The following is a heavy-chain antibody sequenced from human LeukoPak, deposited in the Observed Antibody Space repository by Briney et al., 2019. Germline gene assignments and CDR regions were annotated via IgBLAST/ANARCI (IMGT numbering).Heavy chain of an antibody. Sequence: GASVKVFCKASGGTFSSYAISWVRQAPGQGLEWMGRIIPILGIANYAQKFQGRVTITTDESTSTAYMELSSLRSEDTAVYYCAREDYGGSESGGNYWGQGTLVTVSS. V-gene: IGHV1-69*04. D-gene: IGHD4-23*01. CDR3: AREDYGGSESGGNY. CDR2: IIPILGIA. J-gene: IGHJ4*02. CDR1: GGTFSSYA.